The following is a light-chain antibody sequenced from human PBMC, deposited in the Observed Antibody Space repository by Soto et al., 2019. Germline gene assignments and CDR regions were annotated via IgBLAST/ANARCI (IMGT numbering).Light chain of an antibody. CDR3: QQATLLPIT. J-gene: IGKJ5*01. CDR1: QGISSA. V-gene: IGKV1-13*02. CDR2: DAS. Sequence: IQMTQSPSSVSASVGDRVTITCRASQGISSALAWYQQKPGRTPKLLIYDASSLERGGPSRFRGSGSGTDFSLAITSLQPEYFATYCCQQATLLPITSVLRTRLRIK.